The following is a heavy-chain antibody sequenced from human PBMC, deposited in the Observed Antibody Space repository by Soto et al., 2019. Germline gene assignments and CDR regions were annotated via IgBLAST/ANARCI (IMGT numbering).Heavy chain of an antibody. D-gene: IGHD3-9*01. J-gene: IGHJ4*02. CDR2: ISYDGDKK. CDR3: AREPFTGNFWFNL. Sequence: QVQLVESGGGVVQPGRSLRLSCAASGFTFNSYAMHWVRQAPGKGLEWVAAISYDGDKKYYADSVKGRFTISRDNSKNTVYLQVNSLRAEDTAVYYCAREPFTGNFWFNLWGQGALVTVSS. V-gene: IGHV3-30-3*01. CDR1: GFTFNSYA.